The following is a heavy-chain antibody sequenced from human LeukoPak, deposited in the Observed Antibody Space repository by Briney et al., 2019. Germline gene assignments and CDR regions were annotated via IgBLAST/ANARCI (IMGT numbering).Heavy chain of an antibody. Sequence: SETLSLTCAVYGGSFSGYYWSWIRQPPGKGLEWIAEINHSGSTNYNPSLKSRVTISVDTSKNQFSLKLSSVTAADTAVYYCARAGCSGGSCYYYFDYWGQGTLVTVSS. CDR2: INHSGST. CDR3: ARAGCSGGSCYYYFDY. V-gene: IGHV4-34*01. CDR1: GGSFSGYY. D-gene: IGHD2-15*01. J-gene: IGHJ4*02.